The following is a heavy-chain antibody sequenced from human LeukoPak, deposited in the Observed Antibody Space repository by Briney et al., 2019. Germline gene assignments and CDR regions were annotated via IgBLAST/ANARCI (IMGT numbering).Heavy chain of an antibody. CDR2: ISSSSSYI. V-gene: IGHV3-21*01. CDR3: ARDSVTHDAFDI. J-gene: IGHJ3*02. Sequence: PGGSLRLSCAASGFTFSSYSMNWVRQAPGKGLEWVSSISSSSSYIYYADSVKGRFTISRDNAKNSLYLQMNSLRAEGTAVYYCARDSVTHDAFDIWGQGTMVTVSS. D-gene: IGHD5-18*01. CDR1: GFTFSSYS.